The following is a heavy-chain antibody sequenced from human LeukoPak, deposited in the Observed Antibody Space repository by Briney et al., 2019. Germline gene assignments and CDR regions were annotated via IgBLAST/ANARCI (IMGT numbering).Heavy chain of an antibody. Sequence: ASVKVSCKASGYTFTSYGISWVRQAPGQGLERMGWISAYNGNTNYAQKLQGRVTMTTDTSTSTAYMELRSLRSDDTAVYYCARAYPRDYYDSSGYYYYYFDYWGQGTLVTVSS. CDR3: ARAYPRDYYDSSGYYYYYFDY. CDR2: ISAYNGNT. D-gene: IGHD3-22*01. V-gene: IGHV1-18*01. CDR1: GYTFTSYG. J-gene: IGHJ4*02.